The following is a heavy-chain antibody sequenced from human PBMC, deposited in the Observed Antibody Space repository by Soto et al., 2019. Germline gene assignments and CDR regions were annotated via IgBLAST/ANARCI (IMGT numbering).Heavy chain of an antibody. CDR3: ARLPLEGDFWSGYSHYYGMDV. Sequence: PSETLFLTCTVSSRSNRSSNYYCGWIRQPPGKGLKWLGSIYYFGSTYYNRSLKSRLTTSVDTSKNQFSLKLSAVTAANTAVYYCARLPLEGDFWSGYSHYYGMDVCGQGTTVT. V-gene: IGHV4-39*01. CDR2: IYYFGST. D-gene: IGHD3-3*01. CDR1: SRSNRSSNYY. J-gene: IGHJ6*02.